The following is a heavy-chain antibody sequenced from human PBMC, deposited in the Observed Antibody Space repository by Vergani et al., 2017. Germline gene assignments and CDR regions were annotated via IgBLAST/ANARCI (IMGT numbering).Heavy chain of an antibody. Sequence: EVQLVESGGSLVRPGGSLRLSCAVSGFTFNDYGMTWVRQTPGKGLEWVSSISYNGDRATYRDSVKGRFTVSRDSAKNSLYLKMNNLRAEDTALYYCARDENYGGQYFDSWGQGTLVTVSS. J-gene: IGHJ4*02. D-gene: IGHD4-23*01. V-gene: IGHV3-20*04. CDR3: ARDENYGGQYFDS. CDR1: GFTFNDYG. CDR2: ISYNGDRA.